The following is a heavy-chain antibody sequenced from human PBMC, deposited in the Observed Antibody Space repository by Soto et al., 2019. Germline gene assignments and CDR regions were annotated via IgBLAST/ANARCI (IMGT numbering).Heavy chain of an antibody. D-gene: IGHD3-22*01. J-gene: IGHJ4*02. V-gene: IGHV4-30-4*01. CDR1: GGSISSGDYY. CDR3: ARDNDSSGYYSGYFDY. Sequence: PSETLSLSCTVSGGSISSGDYYWSWIRQPPGKGLEWIGYIYYSGSSYYNPSLKSRVTISVDTSKNQFSLKLSSVTAADTAVYYCARDNDSSGYYSGYFDYWGQGTLVTVSS. CDR2: IYYSGSS.